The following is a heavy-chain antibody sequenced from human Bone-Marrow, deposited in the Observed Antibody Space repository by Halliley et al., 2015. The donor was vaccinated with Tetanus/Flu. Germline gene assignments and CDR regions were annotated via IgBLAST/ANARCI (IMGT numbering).Heavy chain of an antibody. CDR1: GGSISSSTW. V-gene: IGHV4-4*02. CDR3: AGNNGVPGAVFEY. D-gene: IGHD3-10*01. J-gene: IGHJ4*02. CDR2: IDHTGSA. Sequence: SLRLSCAVSGGSISSSTWWSWVRQPPGKGLEWIAEIDHTGSAIYNPSLESRVTISVDKSKNQFSLKMSSVTAADTAVYYRAGNNGVPGAVFEYWGQGTLVTVSS.